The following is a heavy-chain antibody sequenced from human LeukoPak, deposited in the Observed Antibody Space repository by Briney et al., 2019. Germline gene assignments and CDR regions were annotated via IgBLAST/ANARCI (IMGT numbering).Heavy chain of an antibody. D-gene: IGHD1-26*01. CDR1: GGSISSYY. Sequence: PSETLSLTCTVSGGSISSYYWSWIRQPPGKGLEWIGYIYYSGSTNYNPSLKSRVTISVDTSKNQFSLKLSSVTAADTAVYYCARGTGRYPYHFDYWGQGTLVTVPS. CDR2: IYYSGST. CDR3: ARGTGRYPYHFDY. J-gene: IGHJ4*02. V-gene: IGHV4-59*01.